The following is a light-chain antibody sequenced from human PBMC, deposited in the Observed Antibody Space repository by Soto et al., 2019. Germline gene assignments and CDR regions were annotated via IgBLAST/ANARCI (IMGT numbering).Light chain of an antibody. CDR2: EVT. CDR1: SSDVGGYNY. CDR3: SSFAGGGNPVL. J-gene: IGLJ2*01. V-gene: IGLV2-8*01. Sequence: QSVLTQPPSASGSLGQSVTISCTGTSSDVGGYNYVSWHQQHPGKAPKVMIYEVTKRPPGVPDRFSGSKSGNTVSLTVSGLQAEDEADYYCSSFAGGGNPVLLGGGTKLTVL.